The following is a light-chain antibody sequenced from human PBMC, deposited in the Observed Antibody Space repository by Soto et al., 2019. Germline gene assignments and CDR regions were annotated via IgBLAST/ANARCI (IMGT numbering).Light chain of an antibody. CDR2: LEGSGSY. CDR1: SGHSSYI. CDR3: ETWDTNWV. J-gene: IGLJ3*02. Sequence: QPVLTQSSSASTCLGSSVKLTCTLSSGHSSYIIAWHQQQPGKAPRYLMKLEGSGSYNKGSGVPDRFSGSSSGADRYLTISNLQFEDEADYYCETWDTNWVFGGGTKLTVL. V-gene: IGLV4-60*02.